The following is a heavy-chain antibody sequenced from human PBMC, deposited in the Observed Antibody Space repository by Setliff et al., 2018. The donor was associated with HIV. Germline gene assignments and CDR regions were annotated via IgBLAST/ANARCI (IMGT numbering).Heavy chain of an antibody. D-gene: IGHD3-3*01. Sequence: ASVKVSCKASGYTFTDYYIYWVRQAPGQGLEWMGRINPNSGGTHYAQKFQGRVTMTGDTSVSTAYMELSGLGLDDTAVYYCARDFLNYDFYRALDSWGQGTLVTVS. CDR3: ARDFLNYDFYRALDS. J-gene: IGHJ4*02. CDR2: INPNSGGT. V-gene: IGHV1-2*06. CDR1: GYTFTDYY.